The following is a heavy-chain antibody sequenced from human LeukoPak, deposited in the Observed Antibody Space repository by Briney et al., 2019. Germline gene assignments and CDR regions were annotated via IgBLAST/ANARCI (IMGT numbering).Heavy chain of an antibody. CDR3: ARYCSGGSCFDY. CDR2: INQYGSEE. Sequence: GGSLRLSCAASGFTFSSYWMSWVRQAPGKGLEWVANINQYGSEEYHVDSVKGRFTISRDNAKNSLYLQMKSLRAEDTAVYYCARYCSGGSCFDYWGQGTLVTVSS. J-gene: IGHJ4*02. V-gene: IGHV3-7*03. D-gene: IGHD2-15*01. CDR1: GFTFSSYW.